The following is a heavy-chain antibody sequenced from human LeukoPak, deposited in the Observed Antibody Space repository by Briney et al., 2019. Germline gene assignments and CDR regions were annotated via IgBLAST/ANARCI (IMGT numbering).Heavy chain of an antibody. Sequence: SETLSLTCTVSGGSISSGGYYWSWIRQHPGKGLEWIGYIYYSGSTYYNPSLKSRVTISVDTSKNQFSLKLSSVTAADTAVHYCARSTVPDTYYYGIDVWGQGTTVTVSS. V-gene: IGHV4-31*03. CDR3: ARSTVPDTYYYGIDV. CDR2: IYYSGST. CDR1: GGSISSGGYY. J-gene: IGHJ6*02. D-gene: IGHD3-9*01.